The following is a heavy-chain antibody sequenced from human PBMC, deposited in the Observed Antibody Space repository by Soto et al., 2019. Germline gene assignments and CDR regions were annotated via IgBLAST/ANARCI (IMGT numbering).Heavy chain of an antibody. CDR2: ISFDGSST. J-gene: IGHJ1*01. CDR3: AKVGGVVRFTEYCQH. D-gene: IGHD3-16*01. CDR1: GFMFSNYG. V-gene: IGHV3-30*18. Sequence: QVQLVESGGGVVQPGRSLRLSCAASGFMFSNYGMHWVRQAPGKGLEWIAFISFDGSSTFYADSVKGRFSISRDKSKRTLYLQMNSLGAEDTAVYYCAKVGGVVRFTEYCQHWGQGTLVTVSS.